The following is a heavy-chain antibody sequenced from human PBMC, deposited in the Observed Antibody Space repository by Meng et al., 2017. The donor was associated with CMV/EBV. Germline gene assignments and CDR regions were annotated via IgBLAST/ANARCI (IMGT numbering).Heavy chain of an antibody. CDR3: ASHHDSSISYYYYGMDV. Sequence: SVKVSCKASGGTFSSYAISWVRQAPGQGLEWMGGIIPILGIANYAQKFQGRVTITADKSTSTAYMELSSLRSEDTAVYYCASHHDSSISYYYYGMDVWGQGTTVTVSS. J-gene: IGHJ6*02. V-gene: IGHV1-69*10. D-gene: IGHD3-22*01. CDR1: GGTFSSYA. CDR2: IIPILGIA.